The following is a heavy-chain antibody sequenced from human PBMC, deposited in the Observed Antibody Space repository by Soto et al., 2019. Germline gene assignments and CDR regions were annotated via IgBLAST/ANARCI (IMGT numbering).Heavy chain of an antibody. V-gene: IGHV4-59*01. CDR3: ASVTFGGVVLAH. J-gene: IGHJ4*01. D-gene: IGHD3-16*01. CDR1: SGSFSNYW. CDR2: IYFNGNT. Sequence: VLSGSFSNYWWSWIRQPPGGGLEWIGYIYFNGNTNYNPSLKGRVTISRDTSKKQFSLNLSSVTAADTAVYYCASVTFGGVVLAHRGHGTPVPVSS.